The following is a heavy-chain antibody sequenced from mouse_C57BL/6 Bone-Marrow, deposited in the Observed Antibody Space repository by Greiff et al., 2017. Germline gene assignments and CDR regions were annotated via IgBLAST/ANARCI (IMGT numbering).Heavy chain of an antibody. V-gene: IGHV14-4*01. J-gene: IGHJ3*01. CDR1: GFNIKDDY. D-gene: IGHD2-3*01. CDR2: IDPENGDT. Sequence: EVQRVESGAELVRPGASVKLSCTASGFNIKDDYMHWVKQRPEQGLEWIGWIDPENGDTEYASKFQGKDTITADTSSNTAYLQLSILTSEDTAVYYGTTGYYSNSFLAYWGQGTMVTVSS. CDR3: TTGYYSNSFLAY.